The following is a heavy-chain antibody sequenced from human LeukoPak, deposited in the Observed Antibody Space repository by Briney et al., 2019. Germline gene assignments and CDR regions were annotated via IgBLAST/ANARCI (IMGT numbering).Heavy chain of an antibody. CDR2: INHSGST. Sequence: SETLSLTCAVYGGSFSGYYWSWIRQPPGKGLEWIREINHSGSTNYNPSLKSRVTISVDTSKNQFSLKLSSVTAADTAVYYCARGPPYSSGWHWGHPFDYWGQGTLVTVSS. J-gene: IGHJ4*02. D-gene: IGHD6-19*01. CDR1: GGSFSGYY. V-gene: IGHV4-34*01. CDR3: ARGPPYSSGWHWGHPFDY.